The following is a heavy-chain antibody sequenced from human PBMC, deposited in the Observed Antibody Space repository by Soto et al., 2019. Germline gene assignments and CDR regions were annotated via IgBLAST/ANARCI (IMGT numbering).Heavy chain of an antibody. CDR3: ARESPYDSRGGIYYYYGMDV. V-gene: IGHV4-31*03. CDR2: IYYSGST. Sequence: SETLSLTCTVSGGSISSGGYYLSWIRQHPGKGLEWIGYIYYSGSTYYNPSLKSRVTISVDTSKNQFSLKLSSVTAADTAVYYCARESPYDSRGGIYYYYGMDVWGQGTTVTVSS. D-gene: IGHD3-22*01. CDR1: GGSISSGGYY. J-gene: IGHJ6*02.